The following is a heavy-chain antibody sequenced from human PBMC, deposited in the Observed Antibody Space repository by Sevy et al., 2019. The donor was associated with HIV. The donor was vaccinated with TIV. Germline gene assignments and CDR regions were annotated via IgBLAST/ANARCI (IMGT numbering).Heavy chain of an antibody. V-gene: IGHV3-15*04. CDR3: ATDHPPEQLVSDY. D-gene: IGHD6-6*01. Sequence: GGFLRLSCAVSGFTFSSAWMSCFRQTPGKRLEWVGRIESKIDGGTIYYAAPVKGRFSISRDDSKNTLLLQMNSLKTEDTVEYYCATDHPPEQLVSDYWGQGTLVTVSS. CDR1: GFTFSSAW. CDR2: IESKIDGGTI. J-gene: IGHJ4*02.